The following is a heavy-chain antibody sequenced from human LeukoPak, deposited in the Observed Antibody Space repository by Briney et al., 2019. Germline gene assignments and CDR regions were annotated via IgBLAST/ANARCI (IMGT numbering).Heavy chain of an antibody. CDR1: GGSISTYY. V-gene: IGHV4-34*01. J-gene: IGHJ4*02. CDR2: INHSGST. Sequence: SETLSLTCTVSGGSISTYYWSWIRQPPGKGLEWIGEINHSGSTNYNPSLKSRVTISVDTSKNQFSLKLSSVTAADTAVYYCASGYYDSSGYPTHYYFDYWGQGTLVTVSS. CDR3: ASGYYDSSGYPTHYYFDY. D-gene: IGHD3-22*01.